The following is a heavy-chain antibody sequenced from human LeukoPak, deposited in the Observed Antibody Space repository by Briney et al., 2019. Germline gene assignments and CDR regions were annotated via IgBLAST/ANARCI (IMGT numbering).Heavy chain of an antibody. J-gene: IGHJ5*02. CDR2: ISAYNGNT. V-gene: IGHV1-18*01. Sequence: ASVKVSCKASGYTFTSYGISWVRQAPGQGLEWMGWISAYNGNTNYAQKLQGRVTMTTDTSTSTAYMELRSLRSDDTAVYYCAREGFEVYDILTGYYIFDPWGQGTLVTVSS. D-gene: IGHD3-9*01. CDR1: GYTFTSYG. CDR3: AREGFEVYDILTGYYIFDP.